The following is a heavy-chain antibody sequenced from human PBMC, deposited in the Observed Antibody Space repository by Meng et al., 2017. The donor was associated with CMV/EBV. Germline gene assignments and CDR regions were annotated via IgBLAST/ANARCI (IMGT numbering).Heavy chain of an antibody. V-gene: IGHV3-23*01. D-gene: IGHD6-6*01. Sequence: ASGFTFRRYAVRWVRQAPGKGLAWVSAISVSGCRTYYADSVRGRFTISRDNSKNTLYLQMNSLRAEDTAVYYCARPSKSVGSSPGDYWGQGTLVTVSS. CDR2: ISVSGCRT. CDR3: ARPSKSVGSSPGDY. J-gene: IGHJ4*02. CDR1: GFTFRRYA.